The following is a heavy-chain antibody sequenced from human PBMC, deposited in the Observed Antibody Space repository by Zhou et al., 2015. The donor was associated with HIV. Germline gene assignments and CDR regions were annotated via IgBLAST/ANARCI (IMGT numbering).Heavy chain of an antibody. J-gene: IGHJ4*02. V-gene: IGHV1-46*01. CDR2: INPSGGST. CDR3: ARDSSYYYGSGSFDY. D-gene: IGHD3-10*01. Sequence: QVQLVQSGAEVKKPGASVKVSCKASGYTFTSYYMHWVRQAPGQGLEWMGIINPSGGSTSYAQKFQGRVTMTRDTSTSTVYMELSSLRSEDTAVYYCARDSSYYYGSGSFDYWGQGTLVTVSS. CDR1: GYTFTSYY.